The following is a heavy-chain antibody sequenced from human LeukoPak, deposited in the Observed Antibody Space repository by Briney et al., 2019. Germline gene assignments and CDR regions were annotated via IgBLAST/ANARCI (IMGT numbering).Heavy chain of an antibody. V-gene: IGHV1-2*02. CDR3: ARGYYDSSDFEYSQH. CDR2: INPNSGDT. J-gene: IGHJ1*01. Sequence: GASVKVSCKASGYSFTGYYIHWVRQAPGQGLEWMAWINPNSGDTNFAQKFQGRVTMTRDTSISTVYMELSRLRSDDTAVFFCARGYYDSSDFEYSQHWGQGTLVTVSS. CDR1: GYSFTGYY. D-gene: IGHD3-22*01.